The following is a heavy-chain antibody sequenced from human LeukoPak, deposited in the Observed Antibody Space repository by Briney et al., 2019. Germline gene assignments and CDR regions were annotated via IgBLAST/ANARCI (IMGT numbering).Heavy chain of an antibody. CDR3: ARDQRSSVVPAASYYMDV. CDR1: GGSISSYY. D-gene: IGHD2-2*01. Sequence: SETLSLTCTVSGGSISSYYWSWIRQPAGKGLEWIGRIYTSGSTNYNPSLKSRVTMSVDTSKNQFSLKLSSVTAADTAVYYCARDQRSSVVPAASYYMDVWGKGTTVTVSS. J-gene: IGHJ6*03. V-gene: IGHV4-4*07. CDR2: IYTSGST.